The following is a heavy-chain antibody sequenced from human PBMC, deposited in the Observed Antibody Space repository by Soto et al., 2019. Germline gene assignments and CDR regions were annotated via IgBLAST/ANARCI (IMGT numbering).Heavy chain of an antibody. J-gene: IGHJ4*02. D-gene: IGHD3-10*01. Sequence: PGESLKISCKGSGYSFTSYWISWARQMPGKGLEWMGRIDPSDSYTNYSPSFQGHVTISADKSISTTYLQWSSLKASDTAMYYCASGVSGTLDYWGQGTLVTVSS. CDR3: ASGVSGTLDY. CDR1: GYSFTSYW. V-gene: IGHV5-10-1*01. CDR2: IDPSDSYT.